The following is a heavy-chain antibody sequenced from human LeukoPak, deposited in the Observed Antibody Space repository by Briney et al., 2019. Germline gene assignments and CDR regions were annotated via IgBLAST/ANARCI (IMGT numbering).Heavy chain of an antibody. V-gene: IGHV1-24*01. CDR2: FGPEDGET. J-gene: IGHJ4*02. CDR3: ATVYSSSWYYFDY. Sequence: WASVKVSCKVSGYTLTELSMHWVRQAPGKGLEWMGGFGPEDGETIYAQKFQGRVTMTEDTSTDTAYMELSSLRSEDTAVYYCATVYSSSWYYFDYWGQGTLVTVSS. CDR1: GYTLTELS. D-gene: IGHD6-13*01.